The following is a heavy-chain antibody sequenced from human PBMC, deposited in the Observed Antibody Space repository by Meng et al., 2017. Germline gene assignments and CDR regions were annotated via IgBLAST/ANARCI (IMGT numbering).Heavy chain of an antibody. J-gene: IGHJ4*02. CDR1: GFTFSSYA. V-gene: IGHV3-9*01. Sequence: SLKISCAASGFTFSSYAMHWVRQAPGKGLEYVSAISWNSGSIGYADSVKGRFTISRDNAKNSLYLQMNSLRAEDTALYYCAKDHCSGGSCYSDYWGQGTLVTVSS. CDR2: ISWNSGSI. D-gene: IGHD2-15*01. CDR3: AKDHCSGGSCYSDY.